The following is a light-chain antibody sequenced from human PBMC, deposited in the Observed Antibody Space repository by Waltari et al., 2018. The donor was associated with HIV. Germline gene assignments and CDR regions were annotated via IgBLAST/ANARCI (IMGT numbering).Light chain of an antibody. Sequence: SYELTQPPSVSVSPGHTATITCSGAALPKQFASWYQQKAGQAPLMVIYKDNKRPSGIPDRCSGSMSGATVMLIISGVLPEDEAVYYCESADDSGDHWVFGGGTKLSVL. CDR3: ESADDSGDHWV. CDR2: KDN. CDR1: ALPKQF. V-gene: IGLV3-25*03. J-gene: IGLJ3*02.